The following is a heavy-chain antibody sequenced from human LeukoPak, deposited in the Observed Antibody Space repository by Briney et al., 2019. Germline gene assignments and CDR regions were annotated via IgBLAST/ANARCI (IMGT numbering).Heavy chain of an antibody. CDR2: IYYSGST. CDR1: GGSISSYY. D-gene: IGHD3-3*01. J-gene: IGHJ5*02. Sequence: SETPSLTCTVSGGSISSYYWSWIRQPPGKGLEWIGYIYYSGSTNYNPSLKSRVTISVDTSKNQFSLKLSSVTAADTAVYYCARVTYYDFWSGYYTGIWFDPWGQGTLVTVSS. V-gene: IGHV4-59*01. CDR3: ARVTYYDFWSGYYTGIWFDP.